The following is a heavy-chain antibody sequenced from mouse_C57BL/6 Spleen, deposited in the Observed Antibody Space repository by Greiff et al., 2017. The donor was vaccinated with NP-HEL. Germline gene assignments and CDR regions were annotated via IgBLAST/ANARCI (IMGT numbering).Heavy chain of an antibody. V-gene: IGHV1-42*01. CDR2: INPSTGGT. CDR3: ARYDDYGNWYFDV. CDR1: GYSFTGYY. J-gene: IGHJ1*03. Sequence: VQLQQSGPELVKPGASVKISCKASGYSFTGYYMNWVKQSPEKSLEWIGEINPSTGGTTYNQKFKAKATLTVDKSSSTAYMQLKSLTSEDSAVYYCARYDDYGNWYFDVWGTGTTVTVSS. D-gene: IGHD2-3*01.